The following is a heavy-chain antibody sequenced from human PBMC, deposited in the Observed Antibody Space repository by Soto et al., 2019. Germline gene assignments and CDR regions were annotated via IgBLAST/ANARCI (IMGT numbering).Heavy chain of an antibody. V-gene: IGHV3-48*02. J-gene: IGHJ4*01. CDR2: ISSGSGTI. CDR1: GFTFSSYG. Sequence: GGSLRLSCAASGFTFSSYGMSWVRQAPGKGLEWVSAISSGSGTIYYADSVKGRFTISRDNAKNSLFLQMNSLTDEDTALYYCARDLVSGPLTFAYWGQGTLVTVSS. CDR3: ARDLVSGPLTFAY. D-gene: IGHD3-10*01.